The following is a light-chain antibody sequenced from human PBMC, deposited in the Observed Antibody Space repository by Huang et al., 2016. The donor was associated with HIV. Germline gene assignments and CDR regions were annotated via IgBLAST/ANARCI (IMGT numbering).Light chain of an antibody. CDR1: QSVSSN. CDR3: QQYNNWPRT. CDR2: AAS. V-gene: IGKV3-15*01. J-gene: IGKJ1*01. Sequence: VMTQSPATLSVSPGERATLSCRASQSVSSNLAWYQQKPGQAPRRLIYAASTRATGIPARFSGSGSGTEFTLTISSLQSEDFAVYYCQQYNNWPRTFGQGTKVEIK.